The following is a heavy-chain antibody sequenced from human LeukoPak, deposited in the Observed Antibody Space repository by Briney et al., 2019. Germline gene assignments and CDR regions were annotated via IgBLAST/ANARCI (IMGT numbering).Heavy chain of an antibody. Sequence: GASLQISCKGSGSSFTSYWIGWVRQMPGKGLEWMGVIYPGDSDTRYSPSFQGQVTISADKSISTAYLQWSSLKASDTAMYYCARHSYYDSSGYYFVHAPKTPFDYWGQGTLVTVSS. J-gene: IGHJ4*02. CDR1: GSSFTSYW. D-gene: IGHD3-22*01. CDR3: ARHSYYDSSGYYFVHAPKTPFDY. CDR2: IYPGDSDT. V-gene: IGHV5-51*01.